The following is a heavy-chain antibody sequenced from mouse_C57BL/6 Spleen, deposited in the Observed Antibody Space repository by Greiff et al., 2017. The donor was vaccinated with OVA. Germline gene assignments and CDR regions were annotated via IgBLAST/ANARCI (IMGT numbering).Heavy chain of an antibody. D-gene: IGHD1-1*01. Sequence: EVQLQQSGPELVKPGASVKMSCKASGYTFTDYNMHWVKQSHGQSLEWIGYINPNNGGTSYNQKFKGKATLTVNKSSSTAYMELRSLTSEDSAVYYCASSYYYGSSDHFDVWGTGTTVTVSS. CDR2: INPNNGGT. V-gene: IGHV1-22*01. J-gene: IGHJ1*03. CDR3: ASSYYYGSSDHFDV. CDR1: GYTFTDYN.